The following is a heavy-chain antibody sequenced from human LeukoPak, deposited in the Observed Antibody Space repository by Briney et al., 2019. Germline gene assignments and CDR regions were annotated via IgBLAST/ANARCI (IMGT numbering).Heavy chain of an antibody. V-gene: IGHV3-23*01. Sequence: GGSLRLSCAASGFTFSSYAVSWVRQAPGKGLEWVSAISGSGGSTYYADSVKGRFTISRDNSKNTLYLQMNSLRAEDTAVYYCAKAPPRRTTGDYYYYGMDVWGQGTTVTVSS. J-gene: IGHJ6*02. CDR2: ISGSGGST. D-gene: IGHD2-2*01. CDR3: AKAPPRRTTGDYYYYGMDV. CDR1: GFTFSSYA.